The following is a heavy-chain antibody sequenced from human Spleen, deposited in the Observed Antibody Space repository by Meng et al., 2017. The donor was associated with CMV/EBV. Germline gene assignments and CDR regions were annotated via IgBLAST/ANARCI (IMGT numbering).Heavy chain of an antibody. CDR3: ARVSCSSTNCYKGYGYGLDY. J-gene: IGHJ4*02. D-gene: IGHD2-2*02. CDR2: VYYSGFT. Sequence: SDRYYWSWIRQPPGKGLEWIGYVYYSGFTKYNPSLTSRVTISIDTSRNQFSLKLNSVTAADTAVYYCARVSCSSTNCYKGYGYGLDYWGQGTLVTVSS. CDR1: SDRYY. V-gene: IGHV4-61*01.